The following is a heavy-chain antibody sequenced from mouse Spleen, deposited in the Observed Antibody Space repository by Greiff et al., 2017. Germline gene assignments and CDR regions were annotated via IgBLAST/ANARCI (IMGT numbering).Heavy chain of an antibody. V-gene: IGHV5-9-3*01. Sequence: EVQLVESGGGLVKLGGSLKLSCAASGFTFSSYAMSWVRQTPEKRLEWVATISSGRGNTYYPDSVKGRFTISRDNAKNTLYLQMSSLKSEDTAMYYCARRDSYYYGSRDYFDYWGQGTTLTVSS. J-gene: IGHJ2*01. CDR3: ARRDSYYYGSRDYFDY. CDR1: GFTFSSYA. CDR2: ISSGRGNT. D-gene: IGHD1-1*01.